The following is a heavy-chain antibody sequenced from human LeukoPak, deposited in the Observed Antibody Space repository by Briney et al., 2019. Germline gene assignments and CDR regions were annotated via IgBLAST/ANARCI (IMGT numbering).Heavy chain of an antibody. CDR2: IYHSGST. CDR1: GYSISSGYY. J-gene: IGHJ4*02. Sequence: SETLSLTCTVSGYSISSGYYWGWIRQPPGKGLEWIGSIYHSGSTYYNPSLKSRVTISVDTSKNQFSLKLSSVTAADTAVYYCARDHEGVVGTTGGVDYWGQGTLVTVSS. D-gene: IGHD1-26*01. V-gene: IGHV4-38-2*02. CDR3: ARDHEGVVGTTGGVDY.